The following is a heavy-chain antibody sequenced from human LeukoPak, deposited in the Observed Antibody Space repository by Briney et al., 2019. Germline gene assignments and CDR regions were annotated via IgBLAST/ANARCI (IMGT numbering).Heavy chain of an antibody. Sequence: PGGSLRLSCAASGFTFSSYGMHWVRQAPGKGLEWVAVIWYDGSNKYYADSVKGRFTISRDNSKNTLYLQMSSLRAEDTAVYYCARLGDILTGYSVDAFDIWGQGTMVTVSS. J-gene: IGHJ3*02. D-gene: IGHD3-9*01. CDR2: IWYDGSNK. CDR1: GFTFSSYG. V-gene: IGHV3-33*01. CDR3: ARLGDILTGYSVDAFDI.